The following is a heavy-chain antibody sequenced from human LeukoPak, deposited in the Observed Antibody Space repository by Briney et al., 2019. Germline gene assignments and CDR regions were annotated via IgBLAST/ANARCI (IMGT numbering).Heavy chain of an antibody. CDR3: ARQGRNWFDP. CDR1: GGSISSHY. J-gene: IGHJ5*02. V-gene: IGHV4-59*11. CDR2: IYYSGST. Sequence: SETLSLTCTVSGGSISSHYWSWIRQPPGKGLEWIGYIYYSGSTNYNPSLKSRVTISVDTSKNQFSLKLSSVTAADPAVYYWARQGRNWFDPWGQGTLVTVSS.